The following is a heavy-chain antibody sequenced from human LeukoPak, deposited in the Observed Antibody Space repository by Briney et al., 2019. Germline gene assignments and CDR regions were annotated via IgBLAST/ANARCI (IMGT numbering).Heavy chain of an antibody. CDR3: AKDRPRGILTGYRFDY. D-gene: IGHD3-9*01. J-gene: IGHJ4*02. CDR2: ISGSGGST. Sequence: GGSLRLSCAASGFTFSSYAMSWVRQAPGKGLEWVSAISGSGGSTYYADSVKGRFTISRDNSKNTLYLQMNSLRAEDTAVYYCAKDRPRGILTGYRFDYWGQGTLVTVSS. V-gene: IGHV3-23*01. CDR1: GFTFSSYA.